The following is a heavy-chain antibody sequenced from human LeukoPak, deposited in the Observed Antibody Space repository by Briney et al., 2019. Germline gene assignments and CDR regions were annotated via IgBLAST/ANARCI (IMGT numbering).Heavy chain of an antibody. CDR2: INHSAST. CDR3: ARDPSLYSSGWYFDY. D-gene: IGHD6-19*01. V-gene: IGHV4-34*01. CDR1: GGSFSGYY. Sequence: SETLSLTCDVYGGSFSGYYWSWIRQPPGKGLEWIGEINHSASTNYNPSLKSRVTISVDTSKTQFSLKLSSVTAEDTAVYYCARDPSLYSSGWYFDYWGQGTLVTVSS. J-gene: IGHJ4*02.